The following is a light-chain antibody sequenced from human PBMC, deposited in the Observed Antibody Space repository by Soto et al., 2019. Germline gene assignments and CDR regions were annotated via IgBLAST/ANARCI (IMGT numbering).Light chain of an antibody. Sequence: EIVMTQSPATLSVSPGERATLSCRASQSVSSNLAWYQQKPGQAPRLLIYGASTRATGIPARFSGSGSGTEFTLTISSLQSEDFADYYCQQYKNWPPLTFGGGTKVEIK. J-gene: IGKJ4*01. V-gene: IGKV3-15*01. CDR3: QQYKNWPPLT. CDR1: QSVSSN. CDR2: GAS.